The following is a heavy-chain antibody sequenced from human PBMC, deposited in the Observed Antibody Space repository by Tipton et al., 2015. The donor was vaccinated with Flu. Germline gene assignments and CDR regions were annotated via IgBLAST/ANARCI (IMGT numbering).Heavy chain of an antibody. D-gene: IGHD4-23*01. CDR1: GYTFTSNW. Sequence: QLVQSGAEVKKPGESLNISCKGSGYTFTSNWIGWVRQMPGKGMEWVGIIFPGDADTRYSPSFEGKVAISADKSISTPYLQWSTRKAADTAIYYCAVEGSGGSLSHFAYWGHGALVTVSS. V-gene: IGHV5-51*01. CDR3: AVEGSGGSLSHFAY. CDR2: IFPGDADT. J-gene: IGHJ4*01.